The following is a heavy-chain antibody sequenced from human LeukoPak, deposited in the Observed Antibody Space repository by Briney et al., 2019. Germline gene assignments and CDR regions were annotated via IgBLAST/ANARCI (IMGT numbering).Heavy chain of an antibody. CDR1: GGTFSDYA. V-gene: IGHV1-69*10. J-gene: IGHJ3*02. CDR2: FIPVLGTA. CDR3: AKSLWVGGTDAFVI. Sequence: GASVKVSCKASGGTFSDYALNWVRQAPGQGLEWMGVFIPVLGTANSTQNFQGRVTITADISTNTVYMELSSLRSEDTAVYYCAKSLWVGGTDAFVIWGQGTMVTVSS. D-gene: IGHD4-23*01.